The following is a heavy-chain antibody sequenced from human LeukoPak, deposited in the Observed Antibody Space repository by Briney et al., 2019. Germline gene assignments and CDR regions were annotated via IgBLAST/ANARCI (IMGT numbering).Heavy chain of an antibody. CDR2: IFGSGGST. J-gene: IGHJ6*02. D-gene: IGHD3-9*01. CDR3: ARQGGILTGPSSYYGMDV. V-gene: IGHV3-23*01. Sequence: GGSLRLSCAASGFTFSSYAMYWVRQAPGKGLEWVSGIFGSGGSTHYADSVKGRFTISRDNSKNTVYLQMNSLRAEDTAVYYCARQGGILTGPSSYYGMDVWGQGTTVTVS. CDR1: GFTFSSYA.